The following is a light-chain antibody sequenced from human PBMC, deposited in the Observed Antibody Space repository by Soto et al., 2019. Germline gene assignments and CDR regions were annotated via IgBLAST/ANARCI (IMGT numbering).Light chain of an antibody. J-gene: IGLJ2*01. CDR2: GNS. CDR3: QSDESSLRGVV. Sequence: QSVLTQPPSVSGAPGQTVTLSCTGSSSNIGAGYDVHWYQQLPGTAPKLLIYGNSNRASGVPDRFSGSKSGTSDSLAIPGLQAEDEADDYCQSDESSLRGVVFGGGTKLTVL. CDR1: SSNIGAGYD. V-gene: IGLV1-40*01.